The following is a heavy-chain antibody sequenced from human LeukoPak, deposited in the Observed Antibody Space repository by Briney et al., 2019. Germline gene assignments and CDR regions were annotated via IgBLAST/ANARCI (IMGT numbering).Heavy chain of an antibody. D-gene: IGHD1-1*01. J-gene: IGHJ4*02. V-gene: IGHV4-34*01. CDR2: INHSGST. CDR1: GGSFSGYY. Sequence: SETLSLTCAVYGGSFSGYYWSWIRQPPGKGLEWIGEINHSGSTNYNPSLKSRVTISVVTSKNQFSLKLSSVTAADTAVYYCASRTYNRDYWGQGTLVTVSS. CDR3: ASRTYNRDY.